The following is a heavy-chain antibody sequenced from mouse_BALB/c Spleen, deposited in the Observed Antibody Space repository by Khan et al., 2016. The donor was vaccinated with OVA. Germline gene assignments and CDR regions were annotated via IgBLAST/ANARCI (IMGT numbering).Heavy chain of an antibody. CDR3: ARRTSGPAWFPH. Sequence: EVKLLESGGGLVQPGGSLKLSCAASGFDFSRYWMSWVRQAPGKGLEWIGEINPDSRTINHTPSLKDKFIISRDHAKNTLYLEMSKVRSEDTALYYCARRTSGPAWFPHWGPGTLVTVSA. CDR1: GFDFSRYW. J-gene: IGHJ3*01. D-gene: IGHD3-1*01. V-gene: IGHV4-1*02. CDR2: INPDSRTI.